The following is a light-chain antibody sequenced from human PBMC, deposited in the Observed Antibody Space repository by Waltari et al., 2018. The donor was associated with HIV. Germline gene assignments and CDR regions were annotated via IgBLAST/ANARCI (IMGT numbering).Light chain of an antibody. CDR2: EVT. Sequence: QSALTQPPSASGSPGQSVTISCTGTRSDVGGYNHVSWYQQHPGKAPKFFLYEVTKRPSGVPDRFSGSKSGNTASLTVSGLQAEDEADYYCVSYAGINNRWAFGGGTKLTVL. CDR3: VSYAGINNRWA. V-gene: IGLV2-8*01. CDR1: RSDVGGYNH. J-gene: IGLJ3*02.